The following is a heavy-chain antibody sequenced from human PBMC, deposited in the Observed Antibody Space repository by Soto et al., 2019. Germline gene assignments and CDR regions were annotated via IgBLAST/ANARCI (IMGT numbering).Heavy chain of an antibody. J-gene: IGHJ4*02. V-gene: IGHV1-2*02. CDR2: INPTSGAA. CDR1: GYTFAAYY. CDR3: ARDPDYGDYWGYYFDS. Sequence: QVKLVQSGAEVKKPGASVKVSCKTSGYTFAAYYIHWIRQAPGQGLEWVGWINPTSGAADFPQKFQGRVTMTRDTSTSTAYMELRGLRSDDTAVYYCARDPDYGDYWGYYFDSWGQGTRVTVSS. D-gene: IGHD4-17*01.